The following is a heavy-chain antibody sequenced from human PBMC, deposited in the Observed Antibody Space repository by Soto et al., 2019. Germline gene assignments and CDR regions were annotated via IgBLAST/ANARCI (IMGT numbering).Heavy chain of an antibody. CDR3: GRGITGTVTYYFGLAV. Sequence: QVQLVQSGAEVKKPGSSMKVSCKASGGTFSSYAISWVRQAPGQGLEWMGGIIPIFGTADYAQKFHGRVTTTADEPTRTAYMERSSLRSEDTAVYYWGRGITGTVTYYFGLAVWGQGPTVTLPS. CDR2: IIPIFGTA. V-gene: IGHV1-69*12. CDR1: GGTFSSYA. D-gene: IGHD1-20*01. J-gene: IGHJ6*02.